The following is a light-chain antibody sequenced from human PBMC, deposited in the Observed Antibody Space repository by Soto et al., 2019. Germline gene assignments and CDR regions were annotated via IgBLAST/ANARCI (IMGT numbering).Light chain of an antibody. CDR3: SSYTRSNTLV. CDR2: QVS. J-gene: IGLJ2*01. CDR1: SSDVGGYDY. Sequence: QSALTQPASVSVSPGQSITVSCTGTSSDVGGYDYVSWYQQHPGKAPKLMIYQVSNRPSGVSNRFSGSKSGNTASLTISGLQAEDEANYYCSSYTRSNTLVFGGGTKVTVL. V-gene: IGLV2-14*01.